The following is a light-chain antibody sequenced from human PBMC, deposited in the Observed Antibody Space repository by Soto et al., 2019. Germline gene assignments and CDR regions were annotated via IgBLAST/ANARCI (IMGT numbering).Light chain of an antibody. CDR3: QQYNNWPWT. CDR1: QSVSSN. Sequence: EIVMTQSPATLSLSPGERATLSCRASQSVSSNLAWYQQKPGQAPRLLIYGASTRATGIPARFSGSGSGTEFTLTISSLQSEDFAVYYCQQYNNWPWTFGQGIKVEIK. J-gene: IGKJ1*01. CDR2: GAS. V-gene: IGKV3-15*01.